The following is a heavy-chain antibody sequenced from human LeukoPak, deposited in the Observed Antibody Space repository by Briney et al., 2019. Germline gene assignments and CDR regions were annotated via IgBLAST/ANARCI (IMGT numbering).Heavy chain of an antibody. Sequence: GASVKVSCKASGYTFTGYYMHWVRQAPGQGLEWMGGIIPIFGTANYAQKFQGRVTITADKSTSTAYMELSSLRSEDTTVYYCAREGALGTLGPFDYWGQGTLVTVSS. J-gene: IGHJ4*02. V-gene: IGHV1-69*06. CDR2: IIPIFGTA. CDR1: GYTFTGYY. D-gene: IGHD4/OR15-4a*01. CDR3: AREGALGTLGPFDY.